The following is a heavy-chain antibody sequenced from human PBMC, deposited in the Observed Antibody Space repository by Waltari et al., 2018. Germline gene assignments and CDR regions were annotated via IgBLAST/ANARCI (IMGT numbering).Heavy chain of an antibody. CDR2: IYVYNENT. J-gene: IGHJ4*02. CDR3: ARVVTGVHEVNDN. V-gene: IGHV1-18*01. CDR1: GYKFRDYG. Sequence: ASVKVSCKASGYKFRDYGISWVRQAPGQGLEWMGWIYVYNENTRFAEKFEDRVTLTTDKVTETVYMDLTDLRPDDTAVYYCARVVTGVHEVNDNWGQGTLVIVS. D-gene: IGHD3-16*02.